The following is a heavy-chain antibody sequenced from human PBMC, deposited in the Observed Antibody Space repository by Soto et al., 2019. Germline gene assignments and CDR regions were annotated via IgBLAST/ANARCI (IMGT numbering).Heavy chain of an antibody. D-gene: IGHD2-15*01. Sequence: QVQLVESGGGVVQPGRSLRLSCAASGFTFSSYGMHWVRQAPGKGLEGVAVISYDGSNKYYADSVKGRFTISRDNSKNTLYLQMNSLRAEDTAVYYCAKDQINCSGGSCYSLDYYYYGMDVWGQGTTVTVSS. CDR2: ISYDGSNK. J-gene: IGHJ6*02. V-gene: IGHV3-30*18. CDR1: GFTFSSYG. CDR3: AKDQINCSGGSCYSLDYYYYGMDV.